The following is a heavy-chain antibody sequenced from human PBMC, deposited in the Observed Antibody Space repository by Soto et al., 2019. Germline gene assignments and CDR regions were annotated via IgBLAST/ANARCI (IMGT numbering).Heavy chain of an antibody. J-gene: IGHJ4*02. V-gene: IGHV3-30*03. CDR2: ISYDGSNK. CDR3: AALNYGSGVGVGDY. Sequence: QVQLVESGGGVVQPGRSLRLSCAASGFTFSSYGMHWVRQAPGKGLEWVAVISYDGSNKYYADSVKGRFTISRDNSKNTLYLQMNSLRAEDTVVYYWAALNYGSGVGVGDYWGQGTLVTVSS. D-gene: IGHD3-10*01. CDR1: GFTFSSYG.